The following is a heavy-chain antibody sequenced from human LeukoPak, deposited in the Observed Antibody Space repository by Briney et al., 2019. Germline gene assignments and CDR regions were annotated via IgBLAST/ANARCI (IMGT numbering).Heavy chain of an antibody. CDR1: GGLISISTYY. CDR3: ARDRGVSGFDY. CDR2: IYYSGTT. Sequence: SETLSLTCTASGGLISISTYYWGWIRQPPGKGLEWIGSIYYSGTTHYNPSLKSRVTIAVDTSKNQFSLKLISVTAADTAVYYCARDRGVSGFDYWGQGTLVTVSS. J-gene: IGHJ4*02. V-gene: IGHV4-39*07. D-gene: IGHD6-13*01.